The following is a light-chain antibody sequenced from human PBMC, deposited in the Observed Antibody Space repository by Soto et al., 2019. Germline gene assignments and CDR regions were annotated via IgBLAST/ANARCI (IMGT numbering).Light chain of an antibody. V-gene: IGLV2-14*01. CDR2: EVS. J-gene: IGLJ6*01. Sequence: QSALTQPASVSGSPGQSITISCTGTSSDVGGYKYVSWYQQHPDKAPKLIIFEVSNRPSGISSRFSGSKSGNTASLTISGFKAEDEAYYYCASYTFSRVSVIFG. CDR1: SSDVGGYKY. CDR3: ASYTFSRVSVI.